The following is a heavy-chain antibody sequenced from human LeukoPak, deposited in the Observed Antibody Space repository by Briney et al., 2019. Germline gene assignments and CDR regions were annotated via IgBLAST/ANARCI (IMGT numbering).Heavy chain of an antibody. CDR3: TTDWCASGWFCDY. V-gene: IGHV3-15*01. D-gene: IGHD6-19*01. J-gene: IGHJ4*02. Sequence: GGSLGLSCAASGFSFSNAWMSWVRQAPGQGLEWIGHITKTDGGTTEYAAPVKGRFTLSRDDSKNTVYLQVNSLKIEDTAVYYCTTDWCASGWFCDYWGQGTLVTVSS. CDR1: GFSFSNAW. CDR2: ITKTDGGTT.